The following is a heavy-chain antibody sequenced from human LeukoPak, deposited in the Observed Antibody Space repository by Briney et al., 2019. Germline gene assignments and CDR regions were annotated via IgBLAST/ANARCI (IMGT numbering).Heavy chain of an antibody. Sequence: PGGSLRLSCAASGFTFSSYAMHWVRQAPGKGLEYVSAISSNGGSTYYANSVKGRFTISRDNSKNTLYLQMGSLRAEDMAVYYCARVALTGTTGGWFDPWGQGTLVTVSS. J-gene: IGHJ5*02. V-gene: IGHV3-64*01. D-gene: IGHD1-20*01. CDR3: ARVALTGTTGGWFDP. CDR2: ISSNGGST. CDR1: GFTFSSYA.